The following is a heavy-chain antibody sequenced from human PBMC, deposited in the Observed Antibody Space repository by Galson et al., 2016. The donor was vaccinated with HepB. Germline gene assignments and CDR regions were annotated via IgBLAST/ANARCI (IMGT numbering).Heavy chain of an antibody. D-gene: IGHD3-22*01. CDR2: ISYDGSNK. Sequence: SLRLSCAASGFTFSSYGMHWVRQAPDKGLEWVAVISYDGSNKYYTDSVKCRFTISRDNSKNTLYLQMNSLRAEDTAVYYCARDINLYDSSGYYYDPSRNADYWGQGTLVTVSS. V-gene: IGHV3-30*03. CDR1: GFTFSSYG. J-gene: IGHJ4*02. CDR3: ARDINLYDSSGYYYDPSRNADY.